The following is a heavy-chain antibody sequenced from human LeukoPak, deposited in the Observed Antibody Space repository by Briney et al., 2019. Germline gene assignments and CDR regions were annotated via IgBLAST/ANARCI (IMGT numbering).Heavy chain of an antibody. CDR2: IYYSGST. CDR1: GGSISSYY. D-gene: IGHD2-2*01. CDR3: ARASDGLYYYYYGMDV. V-gene: IGHV4-59*12. J-gene: IGHJ6*02. Sequence: SETLSLTCTVSGGSISSYYWSWIRQPPGKGLEWIGYIYYSGSTYYNPSLKSRVTISVDTSKNQFSLKLSSVTAADTAVYYCARASDGLYYYYYGMDVWGQGTTVTVSS.